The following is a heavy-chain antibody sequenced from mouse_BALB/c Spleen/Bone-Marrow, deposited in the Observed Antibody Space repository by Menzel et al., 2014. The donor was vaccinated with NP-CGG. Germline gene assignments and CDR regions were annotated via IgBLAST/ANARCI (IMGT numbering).Heavy chain of an antibody. CDR1: GYTFTSYY. D-gene: IGHD4-1*01. Sequence: VQLQQSGAEPAKPGASVKLSCKASGYTFTSYYMYWVKQRPGQGLEWIGEINPSNGGTNFNEKFKSRATLTVDKSSSTAYMQLSSLTSEDSAVYYCTRGRTWDFDYWGQGTTPTVSS. CDR3: TRGRTWDFDY. V-gene: IGHV1S81*02. J-gene: IGHJ2*01. CDR2: INPSNGGT.